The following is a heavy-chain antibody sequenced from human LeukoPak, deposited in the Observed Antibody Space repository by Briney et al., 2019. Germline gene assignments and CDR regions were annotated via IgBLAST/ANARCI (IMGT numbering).Heavy chain of an antibody. CDR3: ARGVPATVFDY. CDR1: GGSISSYY. V-gene: IGHV4-34*01. D-gene: IGHD2-2*01. CDR2: INHSGST. Sequence: SETLSLTCTVSGGSISSYYWSWIRQPPGKGLEWIGEINHSGSTNYNPSLKSRVTISVDTSKNQFSLKLSSVTAADTAVYYCARGVPATVFDYWGQGTLVTVSS. J-gene: IGHJ4*02.